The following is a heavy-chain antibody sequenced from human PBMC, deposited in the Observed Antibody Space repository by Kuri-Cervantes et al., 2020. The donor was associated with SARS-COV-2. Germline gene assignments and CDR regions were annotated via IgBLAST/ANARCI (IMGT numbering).Heavy chain of an antibody. D-gene: IGHD1-26*01. V-gene: IGHV1-2*02. CDR3: AREDFSSLGAPHGLDY. J-gene: IGHJ4*02. CDR1: ETTFPNYD. Sequence: ASVKVSCKAPETTFPNYDINWVRQATGQGLEWMGWINPDRGNTNYAQKFQGRVTLARDTSIRTAYMEVTSLTYDDTAVYYCAREDFSSLGAPHGLDYWGQGTLVTVSS. CDR2: INPDRGNT.